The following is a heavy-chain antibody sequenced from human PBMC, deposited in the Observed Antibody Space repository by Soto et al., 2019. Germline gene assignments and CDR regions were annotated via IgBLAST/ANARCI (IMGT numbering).Heavy chain of an antibody. V-gene: IGHV4-34*01. CDR3: ARGISYWYAFDI. CDR2: INHSGST. J-gene: IGHJ3*02. CDR1: GGSFSGYY. D-gene: IGHD2-8*02. Sequence: QVQLQQWGAGLLKPSETLSLTCAVYGGSFSGYYWSWIRQPPGKGLEWIGEINHSGSTNYNPSLKSRVTIAVDTSKNQFSLKLSSVTAADTAVYYCARGISYWYAFDIWGQGTMVTVSS.